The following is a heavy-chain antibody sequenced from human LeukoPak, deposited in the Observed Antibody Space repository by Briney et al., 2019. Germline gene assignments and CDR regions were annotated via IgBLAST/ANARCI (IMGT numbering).Heavy chain of an antibody. D-gene: IGHD4-17*01. CDR1: GSTFSSYA. CDR2: VSGSGGSP. Sequence: PGGSLRLSCAASGSTFSSYAMSWVRQAPGKGLEWVSTVSGSGGSPYYGDSVKGRFTISRDNSKNTLYLQMNSMRAEDTAVYYCAKGREVFGDSRFDYWGQGILVTVSS. V-gene: IGHV3-23*01. CDR3: AKGREVFGDSRFDY. J-gene: IGHJ4*02.